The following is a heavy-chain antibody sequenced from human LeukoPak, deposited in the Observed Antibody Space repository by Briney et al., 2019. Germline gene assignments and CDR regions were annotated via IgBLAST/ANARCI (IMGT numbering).Heavy chain of an antibody. D-gene: IGHD2-21*02. CDR1: GFTFTSSA. J-gene: IGHJ5*02. CDR2: IVVGSGNT. V-gene: IGHV1-58*01. CDR3: AAASRGTYCGGDCPGAFDP. Sequence: SVKVSCKASGFTFTSSAVQWVRQVRGQRLEWIGWIVVGSGNTNYAQKFQERVTITRDMSTSTAYMELSSLRSEDAAVYYCAAASRGTYCGGDCPGAFDPWGQGTLVTVSS.